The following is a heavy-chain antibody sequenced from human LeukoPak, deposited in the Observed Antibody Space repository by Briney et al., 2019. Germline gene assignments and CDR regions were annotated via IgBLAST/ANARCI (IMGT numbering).Heavy chain of an antibody. Sequence: ASVTVSCTASGYTFTSYDINWVRQATGQGLEWMGWMNPNSGNTGYAQKFQGRVTMTRNTSISTAYMELSSLRSEDTAVYYCARGGYCSSTSCQRRYYYYGMDVWGQGTTVTVSS. D-gene: IGHD2-2*03. CDR1: GYTFTSYD. J-gene: IGHJ6*02. V-gene: IGHV1-8*01. CDR2: MNPNSGNT. CDR3: ARGGYCSSTSCQRRYYYYGMDV.